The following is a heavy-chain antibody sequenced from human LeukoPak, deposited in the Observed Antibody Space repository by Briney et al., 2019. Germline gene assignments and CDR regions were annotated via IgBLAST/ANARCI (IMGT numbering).Heavy chain of an antibody. Sequence: PGGSLRLSCAASGFTFDDYAMHWVRQAPGKGLEWVSGISWNSGSIGYADSVKGRFTISRDNAKNSLYLQMNSLRAGDTALYYCAKDRGSWPNYFDYWGQGTLVTVSS. J-gene: IGHJ4*02. D-gene: IGHD6-13*01. V-gene: IGHV3-9*01. CDR2: ISWNSGSI. CDR1: GFTFDDYA. CDR3: AKDRGSWPNYFDY.